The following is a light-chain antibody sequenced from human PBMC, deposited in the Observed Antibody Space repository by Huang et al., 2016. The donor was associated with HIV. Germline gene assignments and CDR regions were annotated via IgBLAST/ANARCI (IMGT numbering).Light chain of an antibody. CDR3: QQRKYWPPIT. J-gene: IGKJ5*01. CDR1: QSVNSY. CDR2: DAS. Sequence: ETVLTQSPATLSLSPGERATLSCRASQSVNSYLAWYQQKPGQTPRRLIYDASNRATGIPARFSGSGSGTDFTRTISSLEPEDFAVYYCQQRKYWPPITFGQGTRLEIK. V-gene: IGKV3-11*01.